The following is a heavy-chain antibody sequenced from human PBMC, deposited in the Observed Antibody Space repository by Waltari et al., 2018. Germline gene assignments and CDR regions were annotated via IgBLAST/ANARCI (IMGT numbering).Heavy chain of an antibody. CDR1: GLTFTTNW. V-gene: IGHV5-51*01. CDR2: IYPGDSDI. CDR3: ARQTAAVDPFDY. Sequence: EVQLVQSGAEVKKPGESLKLSCKVSGLTFTTNWFAWVRQMPGKGLEWVGMIYPGDSDIRYSPSLQGQVTISVDESINTAFLQWTSLKASDTAIYFCARQTAAVDPFDYWGQGTLVTVSS. J-gene: IGHJ4*02. D-gene: IGHD2-15*01.